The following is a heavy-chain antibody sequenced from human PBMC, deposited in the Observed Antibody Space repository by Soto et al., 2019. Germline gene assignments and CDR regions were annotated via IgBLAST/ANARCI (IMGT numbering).Heavy chain of an antibody. V-gene: IGHV4-39*01. CDR1: GVSISSTSNY. Sequence: QVQVEESGPGLVKPSETLSLTCNVYGVSISSTSNYWGWIRQPPGKGLEWIGCFYFGGNSYYNPSLKRRVTIAVDTSKNQFSLRLTSVGATDTAIYFCARHWGDLDPWCQGILVTVSS. D-gene: IGHD3-16*01. CDR2: FYFGGNS. CDR3: ARHWGDLDP. J-gene: IGHJ5*02.